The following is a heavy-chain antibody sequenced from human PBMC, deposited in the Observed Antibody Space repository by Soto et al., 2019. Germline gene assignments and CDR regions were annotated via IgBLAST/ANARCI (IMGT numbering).Heavy chain of an antibody. CDR1: GFTLRNYA. CDR2: ISYDGSRQ. CDR3: GREQNSGDYRTADY. J-gene: IGHJ4*02. D-gene: IGHD3-22*01. Sequence: QVQLVESGGGVVQPGRSLRLSCKASGFTLRNYAMHWVRQAPGKGLEWLGVISYDGSRQFYADSLEGRFTISRDGSKNTLYLQMNSLRREYTAVYFCGREQNSGDYRTADYWGQGTLVTVSS. V-gene: IGHV3-30*14.